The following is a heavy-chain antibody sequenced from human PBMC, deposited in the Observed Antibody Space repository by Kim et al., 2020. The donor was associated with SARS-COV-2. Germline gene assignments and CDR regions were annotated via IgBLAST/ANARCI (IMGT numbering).Heavy chain of an antibody. CDR1: GFTFSSYD. CDR3: ARGMVAATPFVFDP. J-gene: IGHJ5*02. D-gene: IGHD2-15*01. Sequence: GGSLRLSCAASGFTFSSYDMHWVRQATGKGLEWVSAIGTAGDTYYPGSVKGRFTISRENAKNSLYLQMNSLRAGDTAVYYCARGMVAATPFVFDPWGQGTLVTVSS. V-gene: IGHV3-13*01. CDR2: IGTAGDT.